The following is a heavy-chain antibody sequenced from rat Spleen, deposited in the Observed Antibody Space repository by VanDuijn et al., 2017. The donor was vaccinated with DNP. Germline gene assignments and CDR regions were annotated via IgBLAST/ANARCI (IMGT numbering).Heavy chain of an antibody. CDR1: GYSITNNY. V-gene: IGHV3-1*01. J-gene: IGHJ3*01. CDR3: ARSDYYSSWIPFSY. D-gene: IGHD1-2*01. CDR2: ISYSGST. Sequence: EVQLQESGPGLVKPSQSLSLTCSVTGYSITNNYWGWIRKFPGNKMEWMGYISYSGSTGYNPSLKSRISITRDTSKNQFFLQLNSVTTEDTATYYCARSDYYSSWIPFSYWGQGTLVTVSS.